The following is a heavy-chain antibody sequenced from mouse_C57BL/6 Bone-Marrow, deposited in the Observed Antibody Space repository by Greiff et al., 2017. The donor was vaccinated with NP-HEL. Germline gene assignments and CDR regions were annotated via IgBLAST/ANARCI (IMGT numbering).Heavy chain of an antibody. J-gene: IGHJ4*01. D-gene: IGHD1-1*01. CDR1: GFTFSSYA. V-gene: IGHV5-4*01. CDR3: ARVTVVATDAMDY. CDR2: ISDGGSYT. Sequence: VQLKESGGGLVKPGGSLKLSCAASGFTFSSYAMSWVRQTPEKRLEWVATISDGGSYTYYPDNVKGRFTISRDNAKNNLYLQMSHLKSEDAAMYYCARVTVVATDAMDYWGQGTSVTVSS.